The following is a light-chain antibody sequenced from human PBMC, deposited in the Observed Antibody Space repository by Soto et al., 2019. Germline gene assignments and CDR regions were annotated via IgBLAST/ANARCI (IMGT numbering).Light chain of an antibody. Sequence: EIVMTQSPATLSLSPGERATLSCRASQSVSSNLAWYQQKPGQAPRLLIYGASTRATGIPARFSGSGSGTEFTLTISSRQSEDFAVYYCHQYTNRPPLTFGGGTKVEIK. CDR3: HQYTNRPPLT. CDR1: QSVSSN. J-gene: IGKJ4*01. V-gene: IGKV3-15*01. CDR2: GAS.